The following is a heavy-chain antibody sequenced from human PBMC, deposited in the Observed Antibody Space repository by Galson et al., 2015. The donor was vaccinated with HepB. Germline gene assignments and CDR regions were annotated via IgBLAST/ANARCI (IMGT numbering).Heavy chain of an antibody. CDR3: ARILVDGGKPWAPHAEYFQH. Sequence: SVKVSCKASGYTFTSYGISWVRQAPGQGLEWMGWISAYNGNTNYAQKLQGRVTMTTDTSTSTAYMELRSLRSDDTAVYYCARILVDGGKPWAPHAEYFQHWGQGTLVTVSS. CDR1: GYTFTSYG. D-gene: IGHD4-23*01. CDR2: ISAYNGNT. V-gene: IGHV1-18*01. J-gene: IGHJ1*01.